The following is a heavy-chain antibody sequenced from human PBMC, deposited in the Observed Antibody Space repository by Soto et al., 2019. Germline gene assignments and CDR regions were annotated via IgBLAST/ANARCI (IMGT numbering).Heavy chain of an antibody. V-gene: IGHV5-51*01. CDR1: GYSFTTYW. Sequence: GESLKISCEGSGYSFTTYWIGWVRQMPGKGLEWMGFVYPGDSDTRYSPSFQGQVTISVDKSTSIVYLQWSSLKASDTVMYYCARSRRDDSSGYYFDDWGQGTLVTVSS. J-gene: IGHJ4*02. D-gene: IGHD3-22*01. CDR3: ARSRRDDSSGYYFDD. CDR2: VYPGDSDT.